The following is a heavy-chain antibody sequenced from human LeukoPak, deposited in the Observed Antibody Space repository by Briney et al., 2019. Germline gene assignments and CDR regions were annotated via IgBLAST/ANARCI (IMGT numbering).Heavy chain of an antibody. V-gene: IGHV1-69*04. D-gene: IGHD3-10*01. CDR1: GYTFTSYG. J-gene: IGHJ4*02. Sequence: ASVKVSCKASGYTFTSYGISWVRQAPGQGLEWMGRIIPILGIANYAQKFQGRVTITADKSTSTAYMELSSLRSEDTAVYYCVRDDSMTLDYWGQGTLVTVSS. CDR3: VRDDSMTLDY. CDR2: IIPILGIA.